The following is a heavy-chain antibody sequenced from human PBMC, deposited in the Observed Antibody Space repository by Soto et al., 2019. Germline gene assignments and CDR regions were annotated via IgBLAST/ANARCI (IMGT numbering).Heavy chain of an antibody. J-gene: IGHJ4*02. Sequence: QVQLQESGPGLVKPSETLSLTCSVSGDSVTTEGYYWSWIRQPPGKGLEWIGYIYYSGSTNYRPSPKIRVTVSMDTSKNQFSLNLTSVTAADTAVYYCARGSHSSGWYLVYRGQGTLVTVSS. CDR2: IYYSGST. CDR1: GDSVTTEGYY. V-gene: IGHV4-61*08. CDR3: ARGSHSSGWYLVY. D-gene: IGHD6-19*01.